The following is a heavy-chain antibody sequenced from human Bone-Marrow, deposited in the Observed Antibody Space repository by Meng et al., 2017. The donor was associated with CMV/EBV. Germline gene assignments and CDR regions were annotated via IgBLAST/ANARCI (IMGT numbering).Heavy chain of an antibody. V-gene: IGHV1-46*01. CDR3: ARDVFGSSSSGWFDP. J-gene: IGHJ5*02. CDR1: GGTFSSYG. CDR2: INPSGGST. Sequence: ASVKVSCKASGGTFSSYGIIWVRQAPGQGLEWMGIINPSGGSTSYAQKFQGRVTMTRDTSTSTVYMELSSLRSEDTAVYYCARDVFGSSSSGWFDPWGQGTLVTVSS. D-gene: IGHD6-6*01.